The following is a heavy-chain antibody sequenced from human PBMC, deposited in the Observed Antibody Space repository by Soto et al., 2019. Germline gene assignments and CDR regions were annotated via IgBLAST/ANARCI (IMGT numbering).Heavy chain of an antibody. CDR2: INHSGST. J-gene: IGHJ4*02. CDR3: AGFGVTFDY. Sequence: SETLSLTCAVYGGSFSVYYWSWIRQPPGKGLEWIGEINHSGSTNYNPSLKSRVTISVDTSKNQFSLKLSSVTAADTAVYYCAGFGVTFDYWGQGTLVTVSS. CDR1: GGSFSVYY. D-gene: IGHD2-8*01. V-gene: IGHV4-34*01.